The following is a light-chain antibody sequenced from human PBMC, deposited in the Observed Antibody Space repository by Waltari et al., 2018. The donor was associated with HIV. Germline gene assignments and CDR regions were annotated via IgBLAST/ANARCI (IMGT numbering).Light chain of an antibody. Sequence: QSVLTQPPSVSGAPGQRVTISCTGSSSNIGAGYDVHWYQQLPGTAPKLLIYGNSNRPPGGPDRFSGSKSGTSASLAITGLQAEDEADYYCQSYDSSLSGPVVFGGGTKLTVL. V-gene: IGLV1-40*01. J-gene: IGLJ2*01. CDR1: SSNIGAGYD. CDR2: GNS. CDR3: QSYDSSLSGPVV.